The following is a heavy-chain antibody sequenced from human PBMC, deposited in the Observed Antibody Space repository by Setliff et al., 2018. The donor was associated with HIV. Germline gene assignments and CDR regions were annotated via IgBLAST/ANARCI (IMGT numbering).Heavy chain of an antibody. CDR1: GFTFSNYV. D-gene: IGHD5-12*01. CDR2: ISSSGSTI. Sequence: PGGSLRLSCAASGFTFSNYVINWVRQAPGKGLEWVSYISSSGSTIYYADSVKGRFTISRDNTKNSLYLQMNSLRAEDTAVYYCARGSGYDKGAYHYYYGMDVWGQGTTVTVSS. J-gene: IGHJ6*02. V-gene: IGHV3-48*03. CDR3: ARGSGYDKGAYHYYYGMDV.